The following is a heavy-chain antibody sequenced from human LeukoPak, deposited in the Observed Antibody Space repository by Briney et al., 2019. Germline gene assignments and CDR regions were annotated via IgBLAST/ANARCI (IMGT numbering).Heavy chain of an antibody. CDR3: AKDSLVGVVRGVMDV. V-gene: IGHV3-23*01. J-gene: IGHJ6*04. D-gene: IGHD3-10*01. Sequence: GGSLRLSCAASGFTFNSYAMNWVRRSPGRGLEWVSAISGGGGGTYYADSVKGRFTISRDNSKNTLYLQMNSLRAEDTAIYYCAKDSLVGVVRGVMDVWGKGTTVTVSS. CDR1: GFTFNSYA. CDR2: ISGGGGGT.